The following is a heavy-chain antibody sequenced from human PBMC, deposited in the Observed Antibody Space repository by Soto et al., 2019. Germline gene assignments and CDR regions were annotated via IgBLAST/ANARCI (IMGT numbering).Heavy chain of an antibody. Sequence: SETLSLTCAVYGGSFSGYYWSWIRQPPGKGLEWIGEINHSGSTNYNPSLKSRVTISVDTSKNQFSLKLSSVTAADTAVYYCAGSGSYYYCDYWGQGTLVTVSS. D-gene: IGHD1-26*01. CDR3: AGSGSYYYCDY. J-gene: IGHJ4*02. CDR2: INHSGST. V-gene: IGHV4-34*01. CDR1: GGSFSGYY.